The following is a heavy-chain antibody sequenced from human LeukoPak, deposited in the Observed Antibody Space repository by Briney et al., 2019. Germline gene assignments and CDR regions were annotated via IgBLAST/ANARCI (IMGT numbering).Heavy chain of an antibody. V-gene: IGHV3-23*01. CDR1: GFTFSSYA. Sequence: GGSLRLSCAASGFTFSSYAMSWVCQAPGKGLEWVSAISGSGGSTYYADSVKGRFTISRDNSKNTLYLQMNSLRAEDTAVYYCAKDVVVIRGYFDYWGQGTLVTVSS. CDR3: AKDVVVIRGYFDY. CDR2: ISGSGGST. J-gene: IGHJ4*02. D-gene: IGHD2-21*01.